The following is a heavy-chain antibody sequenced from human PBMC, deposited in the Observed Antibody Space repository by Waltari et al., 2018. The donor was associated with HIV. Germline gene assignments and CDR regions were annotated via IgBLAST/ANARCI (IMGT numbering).Heavy chain of an antibody. CDR3: GRVGGWTGGDDSFDI. J-gene: IGHJ3*02. CDR2: FINSRSAT. CDR1: GFTFGDFY. D-gene: IGHD3-16*01. Sequence: QVQLVESGGGLVKPGGSLRLSCAASGFTFGDFYMSWIRQAPGKGLGWIAAFINSRSATQYSDSGEGRLTISRDDAKNSMYLQMNSLKSEDTAVYYCGRVGGWTGGDDSFDIWGQGTMVTVSS. V-gene: IGHV3-11*01.